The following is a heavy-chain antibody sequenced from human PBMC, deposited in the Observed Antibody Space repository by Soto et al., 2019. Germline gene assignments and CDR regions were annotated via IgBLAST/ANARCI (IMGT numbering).Heavy chain of an antibody. CDR3: ATGLPGSRERFDY. D-gene: IGHD1-26*01. Sequence: SVKVSCKASGGTFSSYAICWVRQAPGQGLEWMGGIIPIFGTANYAQKFQGRVTMTEDKSTDTAYMELSSLRSEDTAVYYCATGLPGSRERFDYWGQGTLVTVSS. V-gene: IGHV1-69*06. J-gene: IGHJ4*02. CDR1: GGTFSSYA. CDR2: IIPIFGTA.